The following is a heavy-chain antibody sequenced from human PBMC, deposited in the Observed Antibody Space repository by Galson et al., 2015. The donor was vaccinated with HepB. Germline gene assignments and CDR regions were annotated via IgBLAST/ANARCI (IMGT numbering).Heavy chain of an antibody. V-gene: IGHV4-59*08. CDR1: GGSISSYY. CDR3: ARQGVTIFGVVIWDAFDI. D-gene: IGHD3-3*01. J-gene: IGHJ3*02. CDR2: IYYSGST. Sequence: TLSLTCTVSGGSISSYYWSWIRQPPGKGLEWIGYIYYSGSTNYNPSLKSRVTISVDTSKNQFSLKLSSVTAADTAVYYCARQGVTIFGVVIWDAFDIWGQGTMVTVSS.